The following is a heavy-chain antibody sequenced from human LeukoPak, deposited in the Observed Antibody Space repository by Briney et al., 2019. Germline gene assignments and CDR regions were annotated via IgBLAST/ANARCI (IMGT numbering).Heavy chain of an antibody. Sequence: SETLSLTCTVSGGSISSYYWSWIRQPPGKGLEWIGYIYYSGSTNYNPSLKSRVTISVDTSKNQFSLKLSSVTAADTAVYYCARAWSYDSSGYYGPNWFDPWGQGTLVTVSS. CDR2: IYYSGST. CDR3: ARAWSYDSSGYYGPNWFDP. J-gene: IGHJ5*02. CDR1: GGSISSYY. V-gene: IGHV4-59*01. D-gene: IGHD3-22*01.